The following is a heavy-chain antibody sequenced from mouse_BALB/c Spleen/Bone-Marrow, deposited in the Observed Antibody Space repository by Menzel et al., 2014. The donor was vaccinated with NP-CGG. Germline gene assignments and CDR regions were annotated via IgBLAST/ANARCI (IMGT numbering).Heavy chain of an antibody. CDR2: INPGSGGT. V-gene: IGHV1-54*01. Sequence: VQLQQSGAELVRPGTSVKVSCKASGYAFTNYLIEWVKQGPGQGLEWIGVINPGSGGTNYNEKFKGKATLTADKSSSTAYMQLSSLTSDDSAVYFCARELGVFAYWGQGTLVTVSA. J-gene: IGHJ3*01. CDR1: GYAFTNYL. CDR3: ARELGVFAY. D-gene: IGHD4-1*01.